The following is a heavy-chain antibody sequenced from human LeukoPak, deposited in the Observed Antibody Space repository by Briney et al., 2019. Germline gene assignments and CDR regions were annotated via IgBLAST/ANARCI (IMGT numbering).Heavy chain of an antibody. V-gene: IGHV3-30*04. Sequence: GGSLRLSCAASGFTFSSYAMHWVRQAPGKGLEWVAVISYDGSNKYYVDSVKGRFTISRDNSKNTLYLQMNSLRARDTAVYYCARDTIYSLWSRGMDVWGQGTTVTVSS. CDR1: GFTFSSYA. D-gene: IGHD2-21*01. CDR2: ISYDGSNK. CDR3: ARDTIYSLWSRGMDV. J-gene: IGHJ6*02.